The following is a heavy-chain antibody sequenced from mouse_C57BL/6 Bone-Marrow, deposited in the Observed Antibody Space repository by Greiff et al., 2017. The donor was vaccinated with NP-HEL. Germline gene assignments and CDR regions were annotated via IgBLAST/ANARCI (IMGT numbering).Heavy chain of an antibody. D-gene: IGHD1-1*01. CDR1: GFSLTSYG. CDR3: ARHYGSTNYYAMDY. J-gene: IGHJ4*01. Sequence: VQLVESGPGLVAPSQSLSITCTVSGFSLTSYGVHWVRQPPGKGLEWLVVIWSDGSTTYNSALKSRLSISKDNSKSQVFLKMNSLQTDDTAMYYCARHYGSTNYYAMDYWGQGTSVTVSS. V-gene: IGHV2-6-1*01. CDR2: IWSDGST.